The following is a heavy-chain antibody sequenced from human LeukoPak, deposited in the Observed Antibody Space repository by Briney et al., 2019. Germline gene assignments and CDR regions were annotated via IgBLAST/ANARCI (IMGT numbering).Heavy chain of an antibody. J-gene: IGHJ1*01. CDR3: ARGYPLSTTAAGTYFQH. Sequence: AAVKVSCKASGYTFSGYYMHWVRQAPRQGLEWMGWMNPNSGGTNYAQKFQGRVTMTRDTSISTAYMELSRLRSDDTAVYYCARGYPLSTTAAGTYFQHWGQGTLVTVSS. CDR1: GYTFSGYY. V-gene: IGHV1-2*02. D-gene: IGHD6-13*01. CDR2: MNPNSGGT.